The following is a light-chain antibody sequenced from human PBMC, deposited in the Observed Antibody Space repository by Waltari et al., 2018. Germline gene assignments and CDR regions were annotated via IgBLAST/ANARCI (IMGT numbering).Light chain of an antibody. V-gene: IGLV2-11*01. CDR1: SSDVGGYDY. Sequence: QSALTQPRSVSGSPGQSVSISFTGTSSDVGGYDYVPWYQQHPGKAPKLVIYDVNKRPSGVPDRFSGSKSGNTASLTISGLRAEDEADYNCCSYAGRATWAFGGGTKLTVL. CDR3: CSYAGRATWA. CDR2: DVN. J-gene: IGLJ3*02.